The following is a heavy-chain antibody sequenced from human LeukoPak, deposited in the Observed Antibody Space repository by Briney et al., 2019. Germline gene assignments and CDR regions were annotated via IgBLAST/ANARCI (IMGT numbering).Heavy chain of an antibody. J-gene: IGHJ5*02. CDR2: ISAYNGNT. D-gene: IGHD2-21*02. V-gene: IGHV1-18*01. CDR1: GYTFTSYG. Sequence: ASVKVSCKASGYTFTSYGISWVRQAPGQGLEWMGWISAYNGNTNYAQKLQGRVTMTTDTSTSTAYMELRSLRSDDTAGYYCARGRHSYCGGDCYRLDPWGQGTLVTVSS. CDR3: ARGRHSYCGGDCYRLDP.